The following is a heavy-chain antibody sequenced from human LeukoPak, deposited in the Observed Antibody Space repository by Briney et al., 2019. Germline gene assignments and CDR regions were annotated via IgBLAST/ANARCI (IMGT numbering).Heavy chain of an antibody. CDR2: IRASGDRT. CDR3: AVLAVPAVGY. D-gene: IGHD2-15*01. CDR1: GFTFINYG. V-gene: IGHV3-23*01. J-gene: IGHJ4*02. Sequence: PGGSLRLSCVVSGFTFINYGMSWVRQAPGKGPEWVSTIRASGDRTYYAESVKGRFTMSGDKSKNTLYLRMSNLRAEDTAVYHCAVLAVPAVGYWGQGTLVIVSS.